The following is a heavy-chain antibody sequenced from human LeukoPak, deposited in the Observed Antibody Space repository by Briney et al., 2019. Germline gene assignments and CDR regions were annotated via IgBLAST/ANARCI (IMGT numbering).Heavy chain of an antibody. D-gene: IGHD6-19*01. Sequence: GGSLRLSCAASGFTFSRFLMHWVRQAPGEGLVWVSLISNDGRTTRYADSVKGRFTISRDNAKNTLYLEMDSLRAEDMAVYYCARDLAGSIDYWGQGTLVTVSS. CDR3: ARDLAGSIDY. V-gene: IGHV3-74*01. CDR2: ISNDGRTT. CDR1: GFTFSRFL. J-gene: IGHJ4*02.